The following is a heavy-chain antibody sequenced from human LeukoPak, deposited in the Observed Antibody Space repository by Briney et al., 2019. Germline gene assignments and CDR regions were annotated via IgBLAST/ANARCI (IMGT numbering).Heavy chain of an antibody. CDR3: ASTLGADAFDI. J-gene: IGHJ3*02. CDR2: ISSSSSYI. CDR1: GFTFSSYA. D-gene: IGHD1-26*01. V-gene: IGHV3-21*01. Sequence: PGGSLRLSCAASGFTFSSYAMSWVRQAPGKGLEWVSSISSSSSYIYYADSVKGRFTISRDNAKNSLYLQMNSLRAEDTAVYYCASTLGADAFDIWGQGTMVTVSS.